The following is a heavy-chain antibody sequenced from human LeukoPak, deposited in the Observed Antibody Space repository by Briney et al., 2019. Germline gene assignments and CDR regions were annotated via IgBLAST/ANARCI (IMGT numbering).Heavy chain of an antibody. CDR3: ARRGAVDTTMTN. V-gene: IGHV1-46*01. CDR1: GYTFTSYY. J-gene: IGHJ4*02. CDR2: IDPSGGTT. Sequence: GASVKVSCKASGYTFTSYYMHWVRQAPGQGLEWMGIIDPSGGTTSYAQKFQGRVTMTRDTSTSTVYMELGSLRSEDTAVYYCARRGAVDTTMTNWGQGTLVTVSS. D-gene: IGHD5-18*01.